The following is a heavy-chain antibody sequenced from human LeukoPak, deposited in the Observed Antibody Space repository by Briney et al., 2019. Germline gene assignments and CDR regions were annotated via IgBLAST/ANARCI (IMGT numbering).Heavy chain of an antibody. CDR3: ARDGTRQINIAVPGGDY. V-gene: IGHV3-7*01. CDR1: GFTLGNYW. Sequence: HPGGSLRLSCAASGFTLGNYWMSWVRQAPGKGPEWVANIKQDESEKYYVDSVKGRFTISRDNAKNSLFLQTNSLRAEDTAIYYCARDGTRQINIAVPGGDYWGQGTLVTVSS. J-gene: IGHJ4*02. D-gene: IGHD6-19*01. CDR2: IKQDESEK.